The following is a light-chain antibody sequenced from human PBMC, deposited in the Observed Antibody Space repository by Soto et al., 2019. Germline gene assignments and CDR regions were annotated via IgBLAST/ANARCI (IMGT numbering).Light chain of an antibody. CDR3: AAWDDSLNGVV. CDR2: SNH. Sequence: QSVLTQPPSASGTPGQRVTISCSGSSSNIGSNTVNWYQQLPGTAPKLLIYSNHQRPSGVPDRFSGSKSGTSASLAISGLQSEDEADYYCAAWDDSLNGVVFGGATKLTVL. V-gene: IGLV1-44*01. CDR1: SSNIGSNT. J-gene: IGLJ3*02.